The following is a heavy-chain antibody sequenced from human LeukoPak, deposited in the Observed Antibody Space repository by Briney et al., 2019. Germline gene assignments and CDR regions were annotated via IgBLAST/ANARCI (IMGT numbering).Heavy chain of an antibody. CDR3: ARDQGYGSGSYSDYYYGMDV. CDR1: GFTFSSYA. Sequence: GGSLRLSCAATGFTFSSYAMSWVRQAPGKGLEWVSTFSSSGGATYYGDSVRGRFTISRDNAKNSLYLQMNSLRAEDTAVYYCARDQGYGSGSYSDYYYGMDVWGQGTTVTASS. V-gene: IGHV3-23*01. CDR2: FSSSGGAT. J-gene: IGHJ6*02. D-gene: IGHD3-10*01.